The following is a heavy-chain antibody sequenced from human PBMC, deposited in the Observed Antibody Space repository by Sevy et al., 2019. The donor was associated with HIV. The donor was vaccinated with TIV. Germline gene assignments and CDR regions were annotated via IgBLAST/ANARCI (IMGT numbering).Heavy chain of an antibody. CDR3: ARDDCSSLSCHGSLLY. D-gene: IGHD2-2*01. CDR2: ISTLNVNT. J-gene: IGHJ4*02. V-gene: IGHV1-18*01. Sequence: ASVKVSCKASGYTFTSYGISWVRQAPGQGLEWLGWISTLNVNTNNAQKFQGRVTMTTDTSTGTASMELRSLRSDGTAVYYCARDDCSSLSCHGSLLYWGQGTLVTVSS. CDR1: GYTFTSYG.